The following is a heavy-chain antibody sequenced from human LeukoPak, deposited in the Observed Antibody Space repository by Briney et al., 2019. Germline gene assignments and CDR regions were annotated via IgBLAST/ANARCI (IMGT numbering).Heavy chain of an antibody. CDR2: IKQDGSEK. CDR3: AKVTRSITMALDY. CDR1: GFTFSTYC. J-gene: IGHJ4*02. V-gene: IGHV3-7*01. D-gene: IGHD3-10*01. Sequence: GGSLRLSCAASGFTFSTYCMSWVRQAPGKGLEWVAKIKQDGSEKYYVDSVKGRFTISRDNSKNTLYLQMNSLRAEDTAVYYCAKVTRSITMALDYWGQGTLVTVSS.